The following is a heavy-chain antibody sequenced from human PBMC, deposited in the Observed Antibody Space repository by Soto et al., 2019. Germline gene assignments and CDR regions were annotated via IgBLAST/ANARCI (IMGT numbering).Heavy chain of an antibody. D-gene: IGHD5-12*01. J-gene: IGHJ4*02. V-gene: IGHV4-4*02. CDR2: IYHIGST. CDR3: AIIGYSGIPIDY. Sequence: QVHLQESGPGLVKPSGTLSLICAVSGGSITGSNWWSWVRQPPGKGLEWIGEIYHIGSTNYNPSLKSRVIISVDKSKNQFSLKLSSVTAADTAVYYCAIIGYSGIPIDYWGQGTLVTVTS. CDR1: GGSITGSNW.